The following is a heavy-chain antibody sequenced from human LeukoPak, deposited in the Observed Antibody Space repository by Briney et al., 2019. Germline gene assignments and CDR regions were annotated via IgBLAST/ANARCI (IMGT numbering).Heavy chain of an antibody. D-gene: IGHD6-19*01. Sequence: PGGSLRLSCAASGFTFSAFWMHWVRQAPGKGLVWVSRINSDGSSTTYADSVRGRFTVSRDNAKNSLYLQMNSLRTEDTALYYCARDFSSGLTPGCDYWGQGTLVTVSS. CDR1: GFTFSAFW. J-gene: IGHJ4*02. CDR2: INSDGSST. V-gene: IGHV3-74*01. CDR3: ARDFSSGLTPGCDY.